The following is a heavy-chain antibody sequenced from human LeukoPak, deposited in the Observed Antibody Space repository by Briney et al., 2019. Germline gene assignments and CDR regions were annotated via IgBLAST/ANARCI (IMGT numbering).Heavy chain of an antibody. CDR2: IKQDGSEK. CDR3: ARGPSHYYDSSGYYYVTAFDI. CDR1: GFTFSSYW. V-gene: IGHV3-7*04. Sequence: GGSLRLSCAASGFTFSSYWMSWVRQAPGKGLEWVANIKQDGSEKYYVDSVKGRFTISRDNAKNSLYLQMSSLRAEDTAVYYCARGPSHYYDSSGYYYVTAFDIWGQGTMVTVSS. J-gene: IGHJ3*02. D-gene: IGHD3-22*01.